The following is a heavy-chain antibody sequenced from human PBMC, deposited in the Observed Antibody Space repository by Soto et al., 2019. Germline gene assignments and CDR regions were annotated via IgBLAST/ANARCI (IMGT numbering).Heavy chain of an antibody. V-gene: IGHV3-11*01. D-gene: IGHD2-21*01. CDR2: ISSSGDSI. Sequence: VQLVESGGGLVKPGGSLRLSCAASGFTFSDYYMSWIRQAPGKGLEWLSYISSSGDSIYYAASVKGRITISRDNAKNSLYLQMSSLRAEDTAVYYCARDVVPHFDSWGQGTLVTVSS. J-gene: IGHJ4*02. CDR1: GFTFSDYY. CDR3: ARDVVPHFDS.